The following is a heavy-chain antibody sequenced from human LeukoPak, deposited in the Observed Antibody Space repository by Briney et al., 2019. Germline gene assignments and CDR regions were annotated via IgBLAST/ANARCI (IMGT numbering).Heavy chain of an antibody. J-gene: IGHJ6*03. CDR3: ARGAPDIYYYSYMDV. CDR2: IIPIFGTA. Sequence: GASVKVSCKASGGTFSNYTISWVRQAPGQGLEWMGEIIPIFGTANYARKFQGRVTITADESTSTAYMDLSSLRSEDTAVYYCARGAPDIYYYSYMDVWSKGTTVTISS. CDR1: GGTFSNYT. V-gene: IGHV1-69*01.